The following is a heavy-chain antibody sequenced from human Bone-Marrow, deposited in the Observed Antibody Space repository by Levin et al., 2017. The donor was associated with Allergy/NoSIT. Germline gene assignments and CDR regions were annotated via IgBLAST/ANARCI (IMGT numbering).Heavy chain of an antibody. CDR2: ISYDGSNK. CDR3: ANPYYYDSSGYDY. CDR1: GFTFSSYG. D-gene: IGHD3-22*01. J-gene: IGHJ4*02. Sequence: PGESLKISCAASGFTFSSYGMHWVRQAPGKGLEWVAVISYDGSNKYYADSVKGRFTISRDNSKNTLYLQMNSLRAEDTAVYYCANPYYYDSSGYDYWGQGTLVTVSS. V-gene: IGHV3-30*18.